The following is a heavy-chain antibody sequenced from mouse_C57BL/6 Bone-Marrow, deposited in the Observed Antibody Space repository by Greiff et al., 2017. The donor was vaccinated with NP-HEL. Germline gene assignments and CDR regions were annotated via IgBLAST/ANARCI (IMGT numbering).Heavy chain of an antibody. CDR1: GFNIKDYY. D-gene: IGHD1-1*01. J-gene: IGHJ2*01. Sequence: EVKLQESGAELVKPGASVKLSCTASGFNIKDYYMHWVKQRTEQGLEWIGRIDPEDGETKYAPKFQGKATITADTSSNTAYLQLSSLTSEDTAVYYCASHYGSSQYYFDYWGQGTTLTVSS. CDR2: IDPEDGET. V-gene: IGHV14-2*01. CDR3: ASHYGSSQYYFDY.